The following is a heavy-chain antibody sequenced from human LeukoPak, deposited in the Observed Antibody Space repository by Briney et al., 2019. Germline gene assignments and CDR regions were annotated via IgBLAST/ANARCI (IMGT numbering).Heavy chain of an antibody. V-gene: IGHV1-8*01. CDR1: GYTFTSYD. CDR3: ARHPYYYGPGKYYMDV. Sequence: PGASVKVSCKASGYTFTSYDINWVRQATGQGLEWMGWMNPNSGNTGYAQKFQGRVTMTRNTSISTAYMELSSLRSEDTAVYYCARHPYYYGPGKYYMDVWGKGTTVTVSS. D-gene: IGHD3-10*01. J-gene: IGHJ6*03. CDR2: MNPNSGNT.